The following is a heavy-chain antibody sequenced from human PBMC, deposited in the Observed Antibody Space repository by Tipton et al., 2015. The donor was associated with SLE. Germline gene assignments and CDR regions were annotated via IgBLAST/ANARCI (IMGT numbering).Heavy chain of an antibody. CDR2: INHSGST. J-gene: IGHJ4*02. CDR3: AREAQWLVRN. Sequence: TLSLTCAVYGGSFSGYYWSWIRQPPGKGLEWIGEINHSGSTYYTPSLKSRVTISLDTSKNQFSLKLGSVTAADTAVYYCAREAQWLVRNWGQGTLVTVSS. V-gene: IGHV4-34*01. D-gene: IGHD6-19*01. CDR1: GGSFSGYY.